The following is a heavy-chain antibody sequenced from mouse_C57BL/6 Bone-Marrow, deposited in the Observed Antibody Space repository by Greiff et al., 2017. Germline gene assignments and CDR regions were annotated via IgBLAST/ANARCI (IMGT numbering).Heavy chain of an antibody. J-gene: IGHJ3*01. CDR3: ARRRLPAWFAY. V-gene: IGHV1-81*01. D-gene: IGHD2-4*01. CDR1: GYTFTSYG. Sequence: QVQLQQSGAELARPGASVKLSCKASGYTFTSYGISWVKQRTGQGLEWIGEIYPRSGNTYYNEKFKGKATLTADKSSSTAYMELRSLTSEDSAVYFCARRRLPAWFAYWGQGTLVTVSA. CDR2: IYPRSGNT.